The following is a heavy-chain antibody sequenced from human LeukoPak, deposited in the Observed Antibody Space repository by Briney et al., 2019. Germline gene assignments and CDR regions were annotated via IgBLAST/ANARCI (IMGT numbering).Heavy chain of an antibody. D-gene: IGHD6-13*01. CDR3: ARDDSSSVPYSSSWYPYYLDY. CDR2: LSSRSGYI. V-gene: IGHV3-21*01. Sequence: PGGSLRLSCAASGFTFSSYIMNGGRQAPGKGLERVSSLSSRSGYIYYADSVKGRFTISRDNAKNSLYLQMNSLRAEDTAVYYCARDDSSSVPYSSSWYPYYLDYWGQGILVTVSS. CDR1: GFTFSSYI. J-gene: IGHJ4*02.